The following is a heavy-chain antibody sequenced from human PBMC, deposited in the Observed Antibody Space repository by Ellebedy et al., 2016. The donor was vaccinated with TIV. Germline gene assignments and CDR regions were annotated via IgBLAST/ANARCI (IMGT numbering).Heavy chain of an antibody. CDR3: AREAIAAAGRVGFYDY. CDR1: GFTVSSNY. V-gene: IGHV3-66*01. Sequence: GESLKISCAASGFTVSSNYMSWVRQAPGKGLEWVSIIYSGGSTYYADSVKGRFIISRDNSKNTLYLQMNRLRAEDTAVYFCAREAIAAAGRVGFYDYWGQGTLVTVSS. D-gene: IGHD6-13*01. CDR2: IYSGGST. J-gene: IGHJ4*02.